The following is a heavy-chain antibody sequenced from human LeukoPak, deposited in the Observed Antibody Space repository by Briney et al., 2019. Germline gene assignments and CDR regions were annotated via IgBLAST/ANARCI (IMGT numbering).Heavy chain of an antibody. CDR3: ARVSSIWYEGWFDS. CDR1: GGSISGYS. D-gene: IGHD6-13*01. J-gene: IGHJ5*01. V-gene: IGHV4-4*07. CDR2: IYSSGSS. Sequence: SEALSLTCTVSGGSISGYSWCWVRQPTGERLEWIGRIYSSGSSNYKPSLESRVTMSLDTSKNQISLKMSSVSAADTAVYYCARVSSIWYEGWFDSWGQGTLVTVSS.